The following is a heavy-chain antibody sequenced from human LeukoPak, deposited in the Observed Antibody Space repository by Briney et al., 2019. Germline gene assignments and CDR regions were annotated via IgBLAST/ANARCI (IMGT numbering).Heavy chain of an antibody. CDR3: ARDPSTRYYTDY. CDR2: INPNSGGT. V-gene: IGHV1-2*02. CDR1: GYTFTGYY. J-gene: IGHJ4*02. Sequence: ASVKVSCKASGYTFTGYYMHWVRQAPGQGLEWMGWINPNSGGTNYAQKFQGRVTMTRDTSISTAYMELSRLRSDDTAVYYCARDPSTRYYTDYWGQGTLVTVSS. D-gene: IGHD2-2*01.